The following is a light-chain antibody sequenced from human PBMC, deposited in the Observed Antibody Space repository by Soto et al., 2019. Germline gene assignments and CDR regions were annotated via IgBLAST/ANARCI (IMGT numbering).Light chain of an antibody. CDR1: QSVSSY. CDR3: QQRSNWPRIT. CDR2: DVS. V-gene: IGKV3-11*01. Sequence: ESVLTQSPATLSLSPGERATLSCRASQSVSSYLAWYQQKPGQAPRLLIYDVSNRATGIPARFSGSGSGTDFTLTISSLEPEDFAVYYCQQRSNWPRITFSQGTRLEIK. J-gene: IGKJ5*01.